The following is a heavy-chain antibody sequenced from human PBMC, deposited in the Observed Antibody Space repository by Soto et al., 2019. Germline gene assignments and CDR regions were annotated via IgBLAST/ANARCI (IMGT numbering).Heavy chain of an antibody. J-gene: IGHJ4*02. D-gene: IGHD3-3*01. CDR3: ATCPYYDFWSGYSSVSYYFDY. CDR1: GGTFSSYA. V-gene: IGHV1-69*06. Sequence: SVKVSCKASGGTFSSYAISWVRQAPGQGXEWMGGIIPIFGTANYAQKFQGRVTITADKSTSTAYMELSSLRSEDTAVYYCATCPYYDFWSGYSSVSYYFDYWGQGTLVTVSS. CDR2: IIPIFGTA.